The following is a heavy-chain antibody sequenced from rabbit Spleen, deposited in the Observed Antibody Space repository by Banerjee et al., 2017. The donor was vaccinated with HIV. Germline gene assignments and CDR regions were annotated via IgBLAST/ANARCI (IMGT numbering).Heavy chain of an antibody. Sequence: EQLEESGGGLVKPEGSLTLTCKASGVSFSGNSYMCWVRQAPGKGLEWIACIDTGSSGFTYFASWAKGRFTISKTSSTTVTLQMTGLTAADAATYFCARDTGSSFSSYGMDLWGPGTLVTVS. J-gene: IGHJ6*01. CDR1: GVSFSGNSY. CDR2: IDTGSSGFT. CDR3: ARDTGSSFSSYGMDL. V-gene: IGHV1S45*01. D-gene: IGHD4-2*01.